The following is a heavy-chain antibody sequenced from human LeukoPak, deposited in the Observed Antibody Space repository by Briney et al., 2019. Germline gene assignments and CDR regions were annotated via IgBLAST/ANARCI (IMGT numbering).Heavy chain of an antibody. CDR1: GGSISSGSYY. J-gene: IGHJ4*02. CDR2: IYTSGST. Sequence: PSQTLSLTCTVSGGSISSGSYYWSWIRQPAGKGLEWIGRIYTSGSTNYNPSLKSRVTISVDTSKNQFSLKLSSVTAADTAVYYCARAQCSGGSCYYFDYWGPGTLVTVSS. V-gene: IGHV4-61*02. CDR3: ARAQCSGGSCYYFDY. D-gene: IGHD2-15*01.